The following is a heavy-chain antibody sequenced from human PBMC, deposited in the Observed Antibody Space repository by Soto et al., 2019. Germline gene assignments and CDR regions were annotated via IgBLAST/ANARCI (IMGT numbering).Heavy chain of an antibody. CDR3: AREIDTALDY. CDR2: ISYDGSNK. D-gene: IGHD5-18*01. J-gene: IGHJ4*02. V-gene: IGHV3-30-3*01. CDR1: GFTFSSYA. Sequence: GSLGLSCSASGFTFSSYAMHWVRQAPGKGLEWVAVISYDGSNKYYADSVKGRFTISRDNSKNTLYLQMNSLRAEDTAVYYCAREIDTALDYWGQGTLVTVYS.